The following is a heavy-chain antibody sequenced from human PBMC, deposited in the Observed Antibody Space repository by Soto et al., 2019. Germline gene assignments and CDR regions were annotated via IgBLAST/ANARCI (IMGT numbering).Heavy chain of an antibody. CDR1: GGTFSSYT. CDR2: IIPILGIA. V-gene: IGHV1-69*02. CDR3: ARLDYGDYPLKEIDY. D-gene: IGHD4-17*01. J-gene: IGHJ4*02. Sequence: QVQLVQSGAEVKKPGSSVKVSCKASGGTFSSYTISWVRQAPGQGLEWMGRIIPILGIANYAQKFQGRVTITADKSTSTAYMELSSLRSEDTAVYYCARLDYGDYPLKEIDYWAREPWSPSPQ.